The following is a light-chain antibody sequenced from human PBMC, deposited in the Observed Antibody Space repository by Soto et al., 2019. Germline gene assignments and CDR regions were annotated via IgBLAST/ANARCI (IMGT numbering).Light chain of an antibody. CDR2: DAS. CDR1: QSISSG. Sequence: IHLARSRRTLSESVVDRVTITCLASQSISSGVAWYQQKPGKAPKLLIYDASSLESGVPSRFSGSGSGTEFSLTISSLQPDDFATYYCQQHNCYPLTFGQGTKVDI. V-gene: IGKV1-5*01. J-gene: IGKJ1*01. CDR3: QQHNCYPLT.